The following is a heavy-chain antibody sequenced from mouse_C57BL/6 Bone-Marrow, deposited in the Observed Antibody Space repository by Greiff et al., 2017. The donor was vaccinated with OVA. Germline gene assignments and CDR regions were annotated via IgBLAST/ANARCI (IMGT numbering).Heavy chain of an antibody. CDR1: GFNIKDDY. J-gene: IGHJ2*01. D-gene: IGHD1-1*01. CDR2: IDPENGDT. V-gene: IGHV14-4*01. CDR3: TTVVATDY. Sequence: EVMLVESGAELVRPGASVKLSCTASGFNIKDDYMHWVKQRPEQGLEWIGWIDPENGDTEYASKFQGKATITADTSSNTAYLQLSSLTSEDTAVYYCTTVVATDYWGQGTTLTVSS.